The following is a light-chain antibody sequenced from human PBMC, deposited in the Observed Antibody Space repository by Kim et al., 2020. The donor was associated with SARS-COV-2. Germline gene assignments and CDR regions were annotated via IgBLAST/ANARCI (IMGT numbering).Light chain of an antibody. V-gene: IGKV1D-8*01. CDR2: AAS. CDR1: QDISNS. CDR3: QQYFRLPLT. Sequence: VIWMTQSPSLLSASTGDRVTISCRVSQDISNSLAWYQQKPGKAPEVLIYAASILHNGVPSRFSGSGSGTDFTLTISYLQSEDFATYYCQQYFRLPLTFGGGTKVDIK. J-gene: IGKJ4*01.